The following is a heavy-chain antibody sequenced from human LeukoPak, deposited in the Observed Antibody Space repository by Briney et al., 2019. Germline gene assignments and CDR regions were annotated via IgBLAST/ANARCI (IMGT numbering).Heavy chain of an antibody. CDR2: IVVGSGNT. Sequence: ASVKVSCKASGFTFTSSAMQWVRQARGQRLEWIGWIVVGSGNTNYAQKFQERVTITRDMSTSTAYMELSSLRSEDTAVYYCARIAKDYGGNSGGDYWGQGTLVTVSS. V-gene: IGHV1-58*02. CDR1: GFTFTSSA. J-gene: IGHJ4*02. D-gene: IGHD4-23*01. CDR3: ARIAKDYGGNSGGDY.